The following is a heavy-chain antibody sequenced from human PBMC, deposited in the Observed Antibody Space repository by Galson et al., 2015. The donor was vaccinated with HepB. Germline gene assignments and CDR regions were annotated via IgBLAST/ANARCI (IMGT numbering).Heavy chain of an antibody. Sequence: CAISGDSVSSTSAAWNWIRQSPSRGLEWLGRTYYRSKWYNDYAVSVKSRITINSDTSKNQFSLQLNSVTPEDTAVYYCAREHIVVVTAIPGSLDYWGQGTLVTVSS. D-gene: IGHD2-21*02. J-gene: IGHJ4*02. V-gene: IGHV6-1*01. CDR3: AREHIVVVTAIPGSLDY. CDR2: TYYRSKWYN. CDR1: GDSVSSTSAA.